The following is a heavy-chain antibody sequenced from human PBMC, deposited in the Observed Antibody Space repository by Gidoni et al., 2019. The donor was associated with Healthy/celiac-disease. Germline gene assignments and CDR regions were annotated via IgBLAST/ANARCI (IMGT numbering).Heavy chain of an antibody. CDR2: INPSGGST. CDR1: GYTFTSYY. Sequence: QVQLVQSGAEVKKPGASVKVSCKASGYTFTSYYLHWVRQAPGQGLEWMGIINPSGGSTSYAQKFQGRVTMTRDTSTSTVYMELSSLRSEDTAVYYCARDTGRPRGYSYGVAYWGQGTLVTVSS. J-gene: IGHJ4*02. V-gene: IGHV1-46*01. CDR3: ARDTGRPRGYSYGVAY. D-gene: IGHD5-18*01.